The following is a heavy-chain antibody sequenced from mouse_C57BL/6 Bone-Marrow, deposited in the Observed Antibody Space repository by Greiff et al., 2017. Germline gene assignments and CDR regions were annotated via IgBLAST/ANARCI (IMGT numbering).Heavy chain of an antibody. Sequence: QVQLQQPGAELVKPGASVKMSCKASGYTFTSYWITWVKQRPGQGLEWIGDIYPGSGSTNYNEKFKSKAPLTVDTSSSTAYMQLSSLTSEDSAVYYCARGPLAYYAMDYWGQGTSVTVSS. CDR2: IYPGSGST. CDR1: GYTFTSYW. J-gene: IGHJ4*01. V-gene: IGHV1-55*01. CDR3: ARGPLAYYAMDY.